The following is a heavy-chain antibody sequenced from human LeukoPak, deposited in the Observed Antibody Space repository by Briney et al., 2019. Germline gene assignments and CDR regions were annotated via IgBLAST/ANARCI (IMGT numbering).Heavy chain of an antibody. CDR2: INAGNGNT. Sequence: ASVKVSCKASGYTFTSYAMHWVRQAPGQRLEWMGWINAGNGNTKYSQKFQGRVTITRDTSASTAYMELSSLGSEDTAVYYCARASRWQWLVAYWGQGTLVTVSS. J-gene: IGHJ4*02. V-gene: IGHV1-3*01. CDR1: GYTFTSYA. CDR3: ARASRWQWLVAY. D-gene: IGHD6-19*01.